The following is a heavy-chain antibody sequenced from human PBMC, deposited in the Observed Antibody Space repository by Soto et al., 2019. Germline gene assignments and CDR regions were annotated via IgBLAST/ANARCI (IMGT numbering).Heavy chain of an antibody. Sequence: GGSLRLSCAASGFTFSSYGMHWVRQAPGKGLEWVAVISYDGSNKFYADSVKGRFTISRDNSKNTLYLQMNSLRAEDTAVYYCAKDKYYLGELSKYYFYYRGQGNLVSVSS. CDR1: GFTFSSYG. CDR2: ISYDGSNK. J-gene: IGHJ4*02. V-gene: IGHV3-30*18. D-gene: IGHD3-16*02. CDR3: AKDKYYLGELSKYYFYY.